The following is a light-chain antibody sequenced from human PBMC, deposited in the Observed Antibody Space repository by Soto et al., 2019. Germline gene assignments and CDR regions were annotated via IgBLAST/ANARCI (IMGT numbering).Light chain of an antibody. V-gene: IGKV3-20*01. Sequence: EIVLTQSPGTLSLSPGERATLSCRASQSVNSNSLDWYRQKPGQAPRLLIYATSSRAAGIPDRFSGSGSGTDFTLTISTLKPAVLAFYYCLQYSSSSFTFGPGTKVDIE. CDR2: ATS. CDR3: LQYSSSSFT. J-gene: IGKJ3*01. CDR1: QSVNSNS.